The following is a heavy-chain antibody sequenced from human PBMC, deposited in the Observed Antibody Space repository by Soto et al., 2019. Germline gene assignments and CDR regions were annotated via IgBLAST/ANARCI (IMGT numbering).Heavy chain of an antibody. Sequence: ASVKVSCKASGYTFTSYGISWVRQAPGQGLEWMGWISAYNGNTNYAQKLQGRVTMTTDTSTSTAYMELRSLRSDDTAVYYCIGCSGGSCYPDNWFDPWGQGTLVTFSS. CDR2: ISAYNGNT. V-gene: IGHV1-18*01. CDR3: IGCSGGSCYPDNWFDP. D-gene: IGHD2-15*01. J-gene: IGHJ5*02. CDR1: GYTFTSYG.